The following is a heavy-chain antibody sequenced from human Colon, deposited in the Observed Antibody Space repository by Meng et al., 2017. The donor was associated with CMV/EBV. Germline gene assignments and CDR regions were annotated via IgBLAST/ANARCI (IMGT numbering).Heavy chain of an antibody. CDR3: ARDSNLSGLAY. J-gene: IGHJ4*02. D-gene: IGHD3-10*01. Sequence: RVSGPGLVKPSETQPLTRTVSGASITGSYWSWIRQPAGKGLEWIGRVYISGNTNYNPSLKSRVTMSIDTSKNQLSLNIRSVTAADTAVYYCARDSNLSGLAYWGQGTLVTVSS. V-gene: IGHV4-4*07. CDR1: GASITGSY. CDR2: VYISGNT.